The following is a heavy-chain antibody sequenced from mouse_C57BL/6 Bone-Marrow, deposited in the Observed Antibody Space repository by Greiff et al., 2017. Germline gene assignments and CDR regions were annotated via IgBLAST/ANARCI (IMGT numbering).Heavy chain of an antibody. D-gene: IGHD3-2*01. CDR1: GFTFSDYY. Sequence: EVKLVESGGGLVQPGGSLKLSCAASGFTFSDYYMYWVRQTPEKRLEWVAYISNGGGSTYYPDTVKGRFTISRDNAKNTLYLQMSRLKSEDTAMYYCARGDSFPLDYWGQGTSVTVSS. J-gene: IGHJ4*01. CDR2: ISNGGGST. CDR3: ARGDSFPLDY. V-gene: IGHV5-12*01.